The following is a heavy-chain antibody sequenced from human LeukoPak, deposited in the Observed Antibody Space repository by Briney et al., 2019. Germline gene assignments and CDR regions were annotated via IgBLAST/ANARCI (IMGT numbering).Heavy chain of an antibody. CDR2: IHSGGST. CDR3: ARGTMMVGP. Sequence: SETLSLTCTVSGGSLSSYYWGWIRQPPGKGLEWVWYIHSGGSTNYNPSLKSRLTISIDTSKSQFSLKLSSVTAADTAVYYCARGTMMVGPWGQGTLVTVSS. V-gene: IGHV4-59*01. J-gene: IGHJ5*02. CDR1: GGSLSSYY. D-gene: IGHD3-22*01.